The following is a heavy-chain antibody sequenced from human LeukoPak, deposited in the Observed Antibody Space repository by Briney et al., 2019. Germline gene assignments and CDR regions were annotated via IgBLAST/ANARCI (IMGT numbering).Heavy chain of an antibody. D-gene: IGHD6-19*01. Sequence: PGGSLRLSCAASGFSFSSYNMNWVRQAAGKGLEWVSSISSSSTYIYYADSAKGRFTISRDNATTSLYLQMNSLRAEDTAVYYCARDMCSSSCPSNYYYYMDVWGKGTTVTVSS. V-gene: IGHV3-21*01. CDR3: ARDMCSSSCPSNYYYYMDV. CDR2: ISSSSTYI. J-gene: IGHJ6*03. CDR1: GFSFSSYN.